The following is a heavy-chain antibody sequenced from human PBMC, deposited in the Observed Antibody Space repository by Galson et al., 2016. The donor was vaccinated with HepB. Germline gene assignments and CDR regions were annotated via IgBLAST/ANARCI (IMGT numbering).Heavy chain of an antibody. CDR2: IHPGDSDI. Sequence: QSGAEVKKPGESLKISCKASGYSFPIFWIGWVRQMPGKGLEWVGFIHPGDSDIRYSPSFQGQVTISADKSTSTAYLQWSSLKASDTAIYYCATHELRYFDWLSPYGMDVWGQGTTVTVSS. D-gene: IGHD3-9*01. CDR1: GYSFPIFW. CDR3: ATHELRYFDWLSPYGMDV. V-gene: IGHV5-51*01. J-gene: IGHJ6*02.